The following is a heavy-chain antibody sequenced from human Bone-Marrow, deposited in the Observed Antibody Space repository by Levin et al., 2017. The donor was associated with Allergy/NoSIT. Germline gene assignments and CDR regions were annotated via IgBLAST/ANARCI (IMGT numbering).Heavy chain of an antibody. Sequence: SVKVSCKASGGTFRNNAFIWVRQAPGQGLEWMGGIIPIYGTPDYAQKFQGRVAIAADKATNTAYMELSSLRSEDTAVYFCVRGSMATSYYNMDVWGQGTTVTVSS. CDR3: VRGSMATSYYNMDV. D-gene: IGHD5-24*01. V-gene: IGHV1-69*06. CDR1: GGTFRNNA. CDR2: IIPIYGTP. J-gene: IGHJ6*02.